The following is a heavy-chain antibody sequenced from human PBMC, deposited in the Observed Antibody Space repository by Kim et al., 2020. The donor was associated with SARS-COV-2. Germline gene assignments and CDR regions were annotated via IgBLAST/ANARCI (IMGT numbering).Heavy chain of an antibody. CDR3: ARDLRTWGEKTDY. CDR2: IYHSGST. D-gene: IGHD7-27*01. V-gene: IGHV4-38-2*02. J-gene: IGHJ4*02. CDR1: GYSISSGYY. Sequence: SETLSLTCTVSGYSISSGYYWGWIRQPPGKGLEWIGSIYHSGSTYYNPSLKSRVTISVDTSKNQFSLKLSSVTAADTAVYYCARDLRTWGEKTDYWGQGTLVTVSS.